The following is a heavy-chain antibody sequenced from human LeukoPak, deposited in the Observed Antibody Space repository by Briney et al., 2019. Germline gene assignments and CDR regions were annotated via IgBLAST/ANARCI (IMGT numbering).Heavy chain of an antibody. V-gene: IGHV1-2*06. CDR1: GYTFTGYY. CDR3: ARAYRGTYYCDSSGYYVDY. CDR2: INPNSGGT. D-gene: IGHD3-22*01. J-gene: IGHJ4*02. Sequence: ASVKVSCKASGYTFTGYYMHWVRQAPGQGLEWMGRINPNSGGTNYAQKFQGRVTMTRDTSISTAYMELSRLRSDDTAVYYCARAYRGTYYCDSSGYYVDYWGQGTLVTVSS.